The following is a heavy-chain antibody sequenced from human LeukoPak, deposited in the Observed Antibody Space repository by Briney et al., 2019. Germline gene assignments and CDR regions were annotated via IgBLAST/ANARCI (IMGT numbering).Heavy chain of an antibody. CDR3: ARDPSAFAGYFDF. D-gene: IGHD3-10*01. CDR1: GFAFSRYW. V-gene: IGHV3-74*01. CDR2: IEGDGSST. Sequence: GGSLRLSCAASGFAFSRYWMHWVRQAPGKGLVWVSRIEGDGSSTTYADYVKGRFTISRDNAKNTLYLQMNSLRAEDTAVYFCARDPSAFAGYFDFWGQGTLVIVST. J-gene: IGHJ4*02.